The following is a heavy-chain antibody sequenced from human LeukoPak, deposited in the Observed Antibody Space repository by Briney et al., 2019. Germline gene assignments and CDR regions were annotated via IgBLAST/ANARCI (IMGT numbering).Heavy chain of an antibody. CDR2: IKYDGSEK. CDR3: AFNNNFKY. J-gene: IGHJ4*02. D-gene: IGHD1/OR15-1a*01. V-gene: IGHV3-7*01. CDR1: GFTFSSYE. Sequence: GGSLRLSCTASGFTFSSYEMNWVRQAPGKGLEWVDNIKYDGSEKYYVDSVKGRFTISREDAKNSLSLQMDSVRPEDTAVYYCAFNNNFKYWGQGTLVIVSS.